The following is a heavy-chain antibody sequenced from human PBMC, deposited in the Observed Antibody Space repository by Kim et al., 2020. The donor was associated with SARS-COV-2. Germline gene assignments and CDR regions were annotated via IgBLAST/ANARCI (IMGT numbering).Heavy chain of an antibody. V-gene: IGHV5-51*01. CDR2: IYPGDSDT. Sequence: GESLKISCKGSGYSFTSYWIGWVRQMPGKGLEWMGIIYPGDSDTRYSPSFQGQVTISADKSISTAYLQWSSLKASDTAMYYCARTHYDILTGYSANRNLIPYYFDYWGQGTLVTVSS. CDR1: GYSFTSYW. CDR3: ARTHYDILTGYSANRNLIPYYFDY. J-gene: IGHJ4*02. D-gene: IGHD3-9*01.